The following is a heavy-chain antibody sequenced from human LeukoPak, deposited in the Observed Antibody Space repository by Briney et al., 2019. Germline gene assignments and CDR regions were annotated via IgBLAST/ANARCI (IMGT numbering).Heavy chain of an antibody. J-gene: IGHJ4*02. CDR1: GYTFSNYG. CDR3: ARDPTNTSGYYAYFDY. CDR2: ISAYNGDT. Sequence: ASVKVSCKASGYTFSNYGISWVRQAPGQGLEWMGWISAYNGDTNYAQNLQGRVTMTTDTSTSTAYMELRSLRSDDTAVYYCARDPTNTSGYYAYFDYWGQGTLVTVSS. D-gene: IGHD5-12*01. V-gene: IGHV1-18*01.